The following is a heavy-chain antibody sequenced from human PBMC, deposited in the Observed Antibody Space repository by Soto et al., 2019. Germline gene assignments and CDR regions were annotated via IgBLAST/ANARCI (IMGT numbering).Heavy chain of an antibody. D-gene: IGHD2-21*01. Sequence: XSVKVSCKASVYTFTSYGISWVRQAPGQGLEWMGWISAYNGNTNYAQKLQGRVTMTTDTSTSTAYMELRSLRSDDTAVYYCARVTRRFIRGMDSWGQGTTVTVSS. CDR3: ARVTRRFIRGMDS. CDR1: VYTFTSYG. CDR2: ISAYNGNT. V-gene: IGHV1-18*04. J-gene: IGHJ6*02.